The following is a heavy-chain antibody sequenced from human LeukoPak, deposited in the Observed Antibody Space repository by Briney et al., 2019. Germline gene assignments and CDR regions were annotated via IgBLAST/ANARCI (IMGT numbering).Heavy chain of an antibody. CDR2: ISAYNGNT. Sequence: ASVKVSCTASGYTFTSYGISWVRQAPGQGLEWMGWISAYNGNTNCAQKLQGRVTMTTDTSTSTAYMELRSLRSDDTAVYYCARDLDHIVATIQNDYWGQGTLVTVSS. D-gene: IGHD5-12*01. V-gene: IGHV1-18*01. J-gene: IGHJ4*02. CDR1: GYTFTSYG. CDR3: ARDLDHIVATIQNDY.